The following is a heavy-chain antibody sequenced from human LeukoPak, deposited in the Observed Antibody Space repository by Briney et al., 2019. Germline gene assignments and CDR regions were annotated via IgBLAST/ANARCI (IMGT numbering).Heavy chain of an antibody. V-gene: IGHV4-61*08. CDR2: IYYTGST. J-gene: IGHJ4*02. CDR3: ARGRWLPLPDC. Sequence: SETLSLTCTVSGGSISSGDSYCNWIRQPPGKGLEWIGSIYYTGSTNYNPSLKSRVAISVDTSKNQFSLGLRSVTAADTAVYYCARGRWLPLPDCWGQGTLVTVSS. CDR1: GGSISSGDSY. D-gene: IGHD5-24*01.